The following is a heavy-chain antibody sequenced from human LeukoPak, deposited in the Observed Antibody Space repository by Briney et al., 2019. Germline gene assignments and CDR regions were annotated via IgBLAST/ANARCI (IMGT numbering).Heavy chain of an antibody. CDR1: GGSFSGYY. Sequence: PSETLSLTCAVYGGSFSGYYWSWIRQPPGKGLEWIGEINHSGSTNYNPSLKSRVTISVDTSKNQFSLKLSSVTAADTAVYYCARASDTAMVFFFDYWGQGILVTVSS. D-gene: IGHD5-18*01. J-gene: IGHJ4*02. CDR3: ARASDTAMVFFFDY. CDR2: INHSGST. V-gene: IGHV4-34*01.